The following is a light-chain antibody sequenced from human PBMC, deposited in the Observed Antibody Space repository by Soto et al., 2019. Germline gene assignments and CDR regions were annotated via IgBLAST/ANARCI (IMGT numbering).Light chain of an antibody. V-gene: IGLV2-14*03. CDR2: DVS. J-gene: IGLJ1*01. CDR3: SSYTSTRSLI. Sequence: QSVLTQPACVSGSPGQSITISCTGTSSDVGDYNFVSWYQQHPGKAPKLMIYDVSNRPSGVSNCFSASKSGNTASLTISGLEAEDEADYYCSSYTSTRSLIFGTGTKLTVL. CDR1: SSDVGDYNF.